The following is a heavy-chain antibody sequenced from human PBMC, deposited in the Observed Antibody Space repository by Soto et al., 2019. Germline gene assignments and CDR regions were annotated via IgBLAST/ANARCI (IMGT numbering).Heavy chain of an antibody. CDR1: GGTFSSYT. J-gene: IGHJ5*02. D-gene: IGHD6-19*01. CDR2: IIPILGIA. Sequence: QVQLVQSGAEVKKPGSSVKVSCKASGGTFSSYTISWVRQAPGQGLEWMGRIIPILGIANYAQKFQGRVTITADKSTSTAYMELSSLRSEDTAVYYCARGLREQWLVRGWFDPWGQGTLVTVSS. V-gene: IGHV1-69*02. CDR3: ARGLREQWLVRGWFDP.